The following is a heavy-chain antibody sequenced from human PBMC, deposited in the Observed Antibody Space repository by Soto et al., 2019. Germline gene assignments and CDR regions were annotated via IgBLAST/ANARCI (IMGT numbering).Heavy chain of an antibody. V-gene: IGHV3-30*18. CDR3: AKDRGRSYSYGMDV. J-gene: IGHJ6*02. CDR2: ISYDGSNK. D-gene: IGHD1-26*01. Sequence: QVQLVESGGGVVQPGRSLRLSCAASGFTFSSYGMHWVRQAPGKGLEWVAVISYDGSNKYYADSVKGRFTISRDNSKNTLYLQMNSLRAEDTAVYYCAKDRGRSYSYGMDVWGQGTTVTVSS. CDR1: GFTFSSYG.